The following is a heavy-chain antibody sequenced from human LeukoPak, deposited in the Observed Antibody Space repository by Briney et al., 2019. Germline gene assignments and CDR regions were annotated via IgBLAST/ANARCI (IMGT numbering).Heavy chain of an antibody. CDR3: ARQPFPNVGSYYFDY. V-gene: IGHV1-69*05. CDR1: GGTFSSYA. Sequence: SVKVSCKASGGTFSSYAISWVRQAPGQGLEWMRRIIPIFGTANYAQKFQGRVTITTDESTSTAYMELSSLRSEDTAVYYCARQPFPNVGSYYFDYWGQRTLVTVSS. D-gene: IGHD3-10*02. J-gene: IGHJ4*02. CDR2: IIPIFGTA.